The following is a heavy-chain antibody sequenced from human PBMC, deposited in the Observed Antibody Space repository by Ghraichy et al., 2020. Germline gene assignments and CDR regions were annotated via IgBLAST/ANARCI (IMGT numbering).Heavy chain of an antibody. CDR1: GFLFSAHD. Sequence: GESLNISCAVSGFLFSAHDMIWVRQAPGKGLEWVSTISGSGNTVYSAASVRGRFTVSRDISKNTLFLQLNSPRLDDTAVYYCAKANLATTTTAWTYGMDVWGQGTAVIVSS. CDR3: AKANLATTTTAWTYGMDV. CDR2: ISGSGNTV. J-gene: IGHJ6*02. D-gene: IGHD1-26*01. V-gene: IGHV3-23*01.